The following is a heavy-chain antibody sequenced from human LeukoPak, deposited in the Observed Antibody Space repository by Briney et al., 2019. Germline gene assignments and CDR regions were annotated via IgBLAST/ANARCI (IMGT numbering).Heavy chain of an antibody. D-gene: IGHD5-12*01. CDR3: ARRSGRPPQFDY. CDR2: MNPNSGNT. V-gene: IGHV1-8*03. Sequence: ASVKVSCKASGYTFTGYYIHWVRQAPGQGLEWMGWMNPNSGNTGYAQKFQGRVTITRNTSISTAYMELSSLRSEDTAVYYCARRSGRPPQFDYWGQGTLVTVSS. J-gene: IGHJ4*02. CDR1: GYTFTGYY.